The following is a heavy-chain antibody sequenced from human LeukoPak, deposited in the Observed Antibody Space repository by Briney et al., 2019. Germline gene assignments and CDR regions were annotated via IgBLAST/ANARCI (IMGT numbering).Heavy chain of an antibody. J-gene: IGHJ6*03. CDR1: GFTFSSRW. V-gene: IGHV3-7*01. CDR3: ASAVDYGGNPYSYYYMDV. CDR2: INQDGSQK. D-gene: IGHD4-23*01. Sequence: GGSLRLSCAPFGFTFSSRWMSWVRQAPGKGLEWVANINQDGSQKYYVDSMKGRFTISRDNARNSLYLEMNSLRAEDTAVYFCASAVDYGGNPYSYYYMDVWGKGTTVTVSS.